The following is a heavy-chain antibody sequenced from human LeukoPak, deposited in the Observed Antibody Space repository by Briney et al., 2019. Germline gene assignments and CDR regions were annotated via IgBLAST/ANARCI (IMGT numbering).Heavy chain of an antibody. CDR1: GGSINSYY. CDR3: ARVAFWSGPFDY. D-gene: IGHD3-3*01. V-gene: IGHV4-59*01. J-gene: IGHJ4*02. Sequence: SETLSLTCTVSGGSINSYYWSWIRQPPGKGLERIGYIYYSGSTNYNPSLKSRVTISVDTSKNHFSLKLNSVTAADTAVYYCARVAFWSGPFDYWGQGTLVTVSS. CDR2: IYYSGST.